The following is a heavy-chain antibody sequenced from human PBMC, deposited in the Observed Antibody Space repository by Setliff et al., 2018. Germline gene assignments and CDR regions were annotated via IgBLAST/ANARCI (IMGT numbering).Heavy chain of an antibody. V-gene: IGHV1-18*01. D-gene: IGHD5-18*01. CDR2: ISVYNGDT. CDR3: ARAPSVELVTIRTNSWFTY. J-gene: IGHJ4*02. CDR1: GYTFTSYD. Sequence: GASVKVSCKTSGYTFTSYDITWVRQAPGHGLEWMGWISVYNGDTNYAQKFQGRVTLTTDTSTSTAYMELRSLTSDDSAFYYCARAPSVELVTIRTNSWFTYWGQGTLVTVSS.